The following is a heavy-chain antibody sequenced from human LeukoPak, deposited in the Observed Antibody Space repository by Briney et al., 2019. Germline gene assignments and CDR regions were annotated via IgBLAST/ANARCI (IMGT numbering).Heavy chain of an antibody. Sequence: SETLSLTCTVSGGSISTYYWSWIRQPPGKGLEWIGYSFYSGSTYCNPSLKTRVTISVDTSKNQFSLKLSSVTAADTAVYYCARAFRARYFDLWGRGTLVTVSS. CDR3: ARAFRARYFDL. CDR1: GGSISTYY. J-gene: IGHJ2*01. CDR2: SFYSGST. D-gene: IGHD2/OR15-2a*01. V-gene: IGHV4-59*08.